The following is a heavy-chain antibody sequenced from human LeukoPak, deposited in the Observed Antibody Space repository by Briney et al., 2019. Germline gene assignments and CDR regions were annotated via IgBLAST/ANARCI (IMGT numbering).Heavy chain of an antibody. CDR1: GFTFITYA. J-gene: IGHJ2*01. D-gene: IGHD2/OR15-2a*01. V-gene: IGHV3-23*01. CDR2: ISNSGGST. CDR3: ARDPFLWYFDL. Sequence: GGSLRLSCAASGFTFITYAMTWVRQAPGKGLEWVSSISNSGGSTYYADSVRGRFTISRDNSKNTLYLQMNSLRADDTAVYYCARDPFLWYFDLWGRGTLVTVSS.